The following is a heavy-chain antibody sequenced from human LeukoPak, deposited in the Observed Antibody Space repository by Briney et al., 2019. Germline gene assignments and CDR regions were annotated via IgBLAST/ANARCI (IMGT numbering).Heavy chain of an antibody. J-gene: IGHJ4*02. Sequence: SETLSLTCAVYGWSFSGYYWSWIRQPPGKGLEWIGEINHSGSTNYNPSLKSRVTISLDTSKNQFSLKLSSVTAADTAVYYCARSRVWGSYRYHPRYYFDYWGQGTLVTVSS. D-gene: IGHD3-16*02. CDR3: ARSRVWGSYRYHPRYYFDY. CDR2: INHSGST. CDR1: GWSFSGYY. V-gene: IGHV4-34*01.